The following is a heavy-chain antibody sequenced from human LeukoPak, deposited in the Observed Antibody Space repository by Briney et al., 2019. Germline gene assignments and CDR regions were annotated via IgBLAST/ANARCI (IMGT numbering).Heavy chain of an antibody. CDR3: ARDSNLYYYYYMDV. CDR2: INPSGGST. CDR1: GYTFTTYY. Sequence: ASVKVSCKASGYTFTTYYIHWVRQAPGQGLEWMGIINPSGGSTSYAQKFQGRVTMTSDTSTTTVYMDLSSLRSEDTAVYYCARDSNLYYYYYMDVWGKGTTVTVSS. V-gene: IGHV1-46*01. D-gene: IGHD1-14*01. J-gene: IGHJ6*03.